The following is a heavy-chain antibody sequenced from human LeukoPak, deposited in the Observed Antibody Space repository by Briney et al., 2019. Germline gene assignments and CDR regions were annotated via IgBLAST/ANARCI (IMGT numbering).Heavy chain of an antibody. V-gene: IGHV3-48*01. CDR2: IRSRDRTI. CDR1: GFTFSTYS. D-gene: IGHD3-10*02. CDR3: AELGITMIGGV. J-gene: IGHJ6*04. Sequence: GGSLRLSCAASGFTFSTYSINWVRQAPGKGLEWVSYIRSRDRTIYYADSVKGRFTISTDNAENSLYLQMNSLRAEDTAVYYCAELGITMIGGVWGKGTTVTISS.